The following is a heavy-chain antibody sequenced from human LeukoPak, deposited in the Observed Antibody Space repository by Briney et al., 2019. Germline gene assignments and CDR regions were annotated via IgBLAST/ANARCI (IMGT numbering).Heavy chain of an antibody. Sequence: ASVTVSCKASGYTFTGSYVDWVRQAPGQGLEWMGRINPNSGGTNSAQKFQGRVTMTRDTSITTAYMELSRLRSDDAAVYYCASGSSSSSGFDYWGQGTLVTVSS. CDR1: GYTFTGSY. CDR3: ASGSSSSSGFDY. V-gene: IGHV1-2*06. CDR2: INPNSGGT. J-gene: IGHJ4*02. D-gene: IGHD6-6*01.